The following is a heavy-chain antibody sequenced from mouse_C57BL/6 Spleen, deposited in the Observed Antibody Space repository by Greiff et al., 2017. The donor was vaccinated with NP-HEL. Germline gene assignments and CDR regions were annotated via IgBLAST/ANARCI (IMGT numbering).Heavy chain of an antibody. CDR1: GYTFPSYT. CDR2: INPSSGYT. CDR3: ARDYGSRWYFDV. V-gene: IGHV1-4*01. J-gene: IGHJ1*03. Sequence: VQLQQSGAELARPGASVKMFCKASGYTFPSYTMHWVKQRPGQGLEWIGYINPSSGYTKYNQKFKDKATLTADKSSSTAYMQLSSLTSEDSAVYYCARDYGSRWYFDVWGTGTTVTVSS. D-gene: IGHD1-1*01.